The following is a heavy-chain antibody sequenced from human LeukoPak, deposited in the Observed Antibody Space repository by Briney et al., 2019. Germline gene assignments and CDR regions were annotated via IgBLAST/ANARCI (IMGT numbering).Heavy chain of an antibody. D-gene: IGHD5/OR15-5a*01. CDR3: ARIYYFGDNNWRYFDH. Sequence: GGSLRLSCAASGFTSNSYWMSWVRQAPGKGLEWVANIDPDGSEKQYGDSVKGRFTTSRDNAKNSLYLQMNSLRAEDTAIYYCARIYYFGDNNWRYFDHWGQGTLVTVSS. J-gene: IGHJ4*02. CDR1: GFTSNSYW. CDR2: IDPDGSEK. V-gene: IGHV3-7*01.